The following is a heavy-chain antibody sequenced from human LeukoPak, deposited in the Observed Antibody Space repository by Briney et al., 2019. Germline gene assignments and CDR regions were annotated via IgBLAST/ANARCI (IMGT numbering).Heavy chain of an antibody. Sequence: QPGGSLRLSCAASGFTFSSYSMNWVRQAPGKGLEWVSYISSSSSTIYYVDSVKGRFTISRDNAKNSLYLQMNSLRAEDTAVYYCARPLAIGTSPAFDYWGQGTLVTVSS. J-gene: IGHJ4*02. CDR2: ISSSSSTI. D-gene: IGHD1-1*01. CDR3: ARPLAIGTSPAFDY. CDR1: GFTFSSYS. V-gene: IGHV3-48*01.